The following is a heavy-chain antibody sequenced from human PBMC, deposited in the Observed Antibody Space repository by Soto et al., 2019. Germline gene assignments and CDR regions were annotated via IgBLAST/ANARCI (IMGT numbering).Heavy chain of an antibody. V-gene: IGHV4-34*01. D-gene: IGHD3-22*01. J-gene: IGHJ5*01. CDR2: INHSGRV. CDR3: STRAYDTNGYYRFDP. Sequence: KVSETLSLTCAVYGGSFSGHSWTWIRQSPGKGLEWIGDINHSGRVNYSPSLKSRVTIPLDTSKNQFSLTLSAVTAADTAMYYCSTRAYDTNGYYRFDPWGQGTLVTVSS. CDR1: GGSFSGHS.